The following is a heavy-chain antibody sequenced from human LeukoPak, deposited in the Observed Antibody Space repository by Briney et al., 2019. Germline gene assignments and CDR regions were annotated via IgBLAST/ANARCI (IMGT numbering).Heavy chain of an antibody. Sequence: SETLSLTCTVSGGSVSSSGFYWGWVRQPPGKGLEWIGSIFYTGSTYYSPSLKSRVTISGDTSKNQFSLKLGSMTAADTAVYYCARRPAPSGTTYRAFDMWGQGTMVTVSS. D-gene: IGHD2-15*01. CDR1: GGSVSSSGFY. CDR3: ARRPAPSGTTYRAFDM. CDR2: IFYTGST. V-gene: IGHV4-39*01. J-gene: IGHJ3*02.